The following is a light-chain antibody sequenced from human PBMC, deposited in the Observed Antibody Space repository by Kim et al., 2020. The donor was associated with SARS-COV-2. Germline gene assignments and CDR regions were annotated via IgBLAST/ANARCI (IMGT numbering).Light chain of an antibody. J-gene: IGKJ2*01. Sequence: DIQMTQSPSTLSASVGDRVTITCRASQTINNWLAWYQQKPGKAPKLLIYKASSLESGVPSRFSGSGSGTEFTLTISSLQPDNFATYYCQQYNSYPYTFGQGTKLEI. V-gene: IGKV1-5*03. CDR2: KAS. CDR3: QQYNSYPYT. CDR1: QTINNW.